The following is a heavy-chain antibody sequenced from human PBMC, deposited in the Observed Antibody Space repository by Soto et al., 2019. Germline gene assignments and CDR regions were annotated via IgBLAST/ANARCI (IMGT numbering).Heavy chain of an antibody. CDR1: GGTFSSYA. CDR2: IIPIFGTA. D-gene: IGHD2-15*01. V-gene: IGHV1-69*06. CDR3: ARAAGVMGYCSGGSCYSSAFDY. Sequence: SVKVSCKASGGTFSSYAISWVRQAPGQGLEWMGGIIPIFGTANYAQKFQGRVTITADKSTSTAYMELSSLRSKDTAVYYCARAAGVMGYCSGGSCYSSAFDYWG. J-gene: IGHJ4*01.